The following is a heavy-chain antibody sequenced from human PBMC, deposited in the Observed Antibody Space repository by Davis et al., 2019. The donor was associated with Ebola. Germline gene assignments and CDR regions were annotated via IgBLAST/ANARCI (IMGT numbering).Heavy chain of an antibody. CDR2: IVVGSGNT. D-gene: IGHD1-14*01. J-gene: IGHJ4*02. CDR1: GFTFTTPA. Sequence: AASVQVSCKASGFTFTTPAIQWVRQARGKRLEWIGWIVVGSGNTNYAQKFQGRVTITRDMSTRTSYVDLTNLRSEDTAVYYCAASAGTVGKFDYWGQGTLVTVSS. V-gene: IGHV1-58*02. CDR3: AASAGTVGKFDY.